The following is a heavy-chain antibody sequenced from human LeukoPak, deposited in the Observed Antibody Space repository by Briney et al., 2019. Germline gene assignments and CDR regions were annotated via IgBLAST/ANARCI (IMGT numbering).Heavy chain of an antibody. CDR1: GGSISSYY. D-gene: IGHD3-22*01. J-gene: IGHJ3*02. CDR2: IYYSGST. CDR3: ARHKFRRFYYDSSGHAFDI. V-gene: IGHV4-59*08. Sequence: SETLSLTCTVSGGSISSYYWSWIRQPPGKGLEWIGHIYYSGSTNYNPSLKSRVTISVDTSKNQFSLKLSSVTAADTAVYYCARHKFRRFYYDSSGHAFDIWGQGTMVTVSS.